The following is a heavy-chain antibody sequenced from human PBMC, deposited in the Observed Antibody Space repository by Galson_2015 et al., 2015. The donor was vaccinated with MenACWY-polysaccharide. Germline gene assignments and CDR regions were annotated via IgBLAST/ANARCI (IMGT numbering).Heavy chain of an antibody. Sequence: QSGAEVKKPGEFLQISCKGSGYDFTTYWIAWVRQMPGKGLEWMGIIYPGDSDSTYSPSFQGQVTFSVDKSITTAYLQWASLKASNTAIYYCARLTGPYSYYFDDMDVWGKGTTVTVSS. CDR1: GYDFTTYW. CDR2: IYPGDSDS. D-gene: IGHD3-9*01. V-gene: IGHV5-51*01. J-gene: IGHJ6*03. CDR3: ARLTGPYSYYFDDMDV.